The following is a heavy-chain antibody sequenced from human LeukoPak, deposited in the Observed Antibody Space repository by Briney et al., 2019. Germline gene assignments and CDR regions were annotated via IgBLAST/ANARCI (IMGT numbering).Heavy chain of an antibody. J-gene: IGHJ4*02. CDR2: ISSSSSYI. V-gene: IGHV3-21*01. CDR1: GFTFRGYS. Sequence: GGSLRLSCAASGFTFRGYSMNWVRQAPGKGLEWVSSISSSSSYIYYAESVKGRFTISRDNAKNSLYLQMNSLRAEDTAVYYCARDWNAAAAFDYWGQGTLVTVSS. D-gene: IGHD6-13*01. CDR3: ARDWNAAAAFDY.